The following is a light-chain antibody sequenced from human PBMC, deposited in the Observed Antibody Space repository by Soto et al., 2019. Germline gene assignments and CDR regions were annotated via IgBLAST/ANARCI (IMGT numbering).Light chain of an antibody. Sequence: QSALTQPASVSGSPGQSLTISCSGTTSDVGIYNLVSWYQQHPDKAPKLVIYEVDKRPSGVSSRFSGSRSGNTASLTISGLQSDDEADYYGSTYAGSRGGFGVGTK. CDR1: TSDVGIYNL. V-gene: IGLV2-23*02. CDR3: STYAGSRGG. CDR2: EVD. J-gene: IGLJ3*02.